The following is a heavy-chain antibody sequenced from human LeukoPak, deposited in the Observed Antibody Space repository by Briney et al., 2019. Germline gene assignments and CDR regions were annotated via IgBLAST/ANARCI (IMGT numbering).Heavy chain of an antibody. D-gene: IGHD3-22*01. V-gene: IGHV3-53*01. CDR2: IYSGGNT. J-gene: IGHJ4*02. Sequence: WGSLRLSCTVSGFTVSSNSMSWVRQAPGKGLEWVSFIYSGGNTHNSDSVKGRFTISRDNSKNTLYLQMNTLRAEDTAVYYCARRAGDYSHPYDYWGQGTLVTVSS. CDR1: GFTVSSNS. CDR3: ARRAGDYSHPYDY.